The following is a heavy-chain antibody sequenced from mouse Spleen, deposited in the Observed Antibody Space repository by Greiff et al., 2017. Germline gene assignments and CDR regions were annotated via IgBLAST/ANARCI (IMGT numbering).Heavy chain of an antibody. Sequence: VKLMESGAELARPGASVKLSCKASGYTFTSYGISWVKQRTGQGLEWIGEIYPRSGNTYYNEKFKGKATLTADKSSSTAYMELRSLTSEDSAVYFCARSETGTSAYWGQGTLVTVSA. CDR2: IYPRSGNT. CDR3: ARSETGTSAY. CDR1: GYTFTSYG. D-gene: IGHD4-1*01. V-gene: IGHV1-81*01. J-gene: IGHJ3*01.